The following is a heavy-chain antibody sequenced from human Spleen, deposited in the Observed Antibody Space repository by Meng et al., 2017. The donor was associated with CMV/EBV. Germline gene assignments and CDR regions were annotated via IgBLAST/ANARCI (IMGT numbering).Heavy chain of an antibody. CDR3: ARGMEGIVPAIGSVAGILGWFDP. D-gene: IGHD5-12*01. Sequence: GGSLRLSCAASGFTFSSYAMHWVRQAPGKGLEWVAVISYDGSNKYYADSVKGRFTISRDNSKNTLYLQMNSLRAEDTAVYYCARGMEGIVPAIGSVAGILGWFDPWGQGTLVTVSS. CDR2: ISYDGSNK. V-gene: IGHV3-30-3*01. J-gene: IGHJ5*02. CDR1: GFTFSSYA.